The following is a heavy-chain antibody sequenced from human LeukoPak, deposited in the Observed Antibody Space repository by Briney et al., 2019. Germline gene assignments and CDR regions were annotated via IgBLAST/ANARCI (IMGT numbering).Heavy chain of an antibody. CDR3: AREKVNTAMVTSPRKYYYYMDV. D-gene: IGHD5-18*01. J-gene: IGHJ6*03. CDR2: INYSGST. CDR1: GGFTSSYY. Sequence: SETLSLTCTVSGGFTSSYYWSWIRQPPGKGLEWIGYINYSGSTNYNPSLKSRVTLSVDTSKNQFSLKLRSVTAADTAVYYCAREKVNTAMVTSPRKYYYYMDVWGKGTTVTVSS. V-gene: IGHV4-59*01.